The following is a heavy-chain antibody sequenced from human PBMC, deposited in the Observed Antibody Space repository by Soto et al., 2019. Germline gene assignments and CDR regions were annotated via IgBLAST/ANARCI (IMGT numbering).Heavy chain of an antibody. CDR3: ANPPLPEVNYYGMGV. D-gene: IGHD2-21*01. CDR1: GLTFSTYA. CDR2: ISGSGSST. J-gene: IGHJ6*02. Sequence: EVQLLESGGGLVQPGGSLRLSCAASGLTFSTYAMSWVRQAPGKGLGWVSGISGSGSSTYYADFVKGRFTIARNNSKNTRYLQMNGLRAEDTAVYYCANPPLPEVNYYGMGVWGQGTTVTVSS. V-gene: IGHV3-23*01.